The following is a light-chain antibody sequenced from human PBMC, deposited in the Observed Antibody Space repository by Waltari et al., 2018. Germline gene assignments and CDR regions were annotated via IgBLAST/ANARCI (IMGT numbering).Light chain of an antibody. J-gene: IGKJ2*01. CDR1: PSVGSW. CDR3: QQYSSFST. CDR2: MAS. Sequence: DIQMTQSPSTLSASVGDRVTLSCRASPSVGSWLAWYQQRPGKAPKLLIDMASSLNSGVPSRCSGSGSGTDFTLTISRLQPDDFATYSCQQYSSFSTFGQGTKV. V-gene: IGKV1-5*03.